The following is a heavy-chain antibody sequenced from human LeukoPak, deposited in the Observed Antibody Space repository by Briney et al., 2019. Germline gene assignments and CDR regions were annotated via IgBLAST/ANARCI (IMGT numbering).Heavy chain of an antibody. CDR3: AREGSRDFWSGPVYYFDY. V-gene: IGHV4-59*01. J-gene: IGHJ4*02. CDR1: GGSISSYY. CDR2: IYYSGST. D-gene: IGHD3-3*01. Sequence: PSETLSLTCTVSGGSISSYYWSWIRQPPGKGLEWIGYIYYSGSTNYNPSLKSRVTISVDTPKNQLSLRLSSVTAADTAVYYCAREGSRDFWSGPVYYFDYWGQGTLVTVSP.